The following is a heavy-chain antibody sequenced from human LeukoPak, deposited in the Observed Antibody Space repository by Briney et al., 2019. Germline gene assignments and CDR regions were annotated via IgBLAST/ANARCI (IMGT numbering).Heavy chain of an antibody. Sequence: GGSLRLSCAASGFTFSSYSINWVRQAPGKGREWVSSISSSSSYIYYADSVKGRFTISRDNAKNSLYLQMNSLRAEDTAVYYCARDGILTGTNDYWGQGTLVTVSS. J-gene: IGHJ4*02. CDR1: GFTFSSYS. CDR3: ARDGILTGTNDY. CDR2: ISSSSSYI. V-gene: IGHV3-21*01. D-gene: IGHD1-20*01.